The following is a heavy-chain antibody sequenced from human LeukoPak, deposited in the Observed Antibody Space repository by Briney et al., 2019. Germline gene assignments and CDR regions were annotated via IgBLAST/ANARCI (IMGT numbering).Heavy chain of an antibody. CDR1: GFTFSDYT. D-gene: IGHD5-18*01. Sequence: PGGSLGLSCAASGFTFSDYTMNWVRQAPGKGLEWVSYISGSSSTIYYADSVKGRFTISRDNGKNSLYLQMNSLRAEDTALYYCARGAFTWILHPYAMDVWGRGTTVTVFS. CDR2: ISGSSSTI. CDR3: ARGAFTWILHPYAMDV. V-gene: IGHV3-48*04. J-gene: IGHJ6*02.